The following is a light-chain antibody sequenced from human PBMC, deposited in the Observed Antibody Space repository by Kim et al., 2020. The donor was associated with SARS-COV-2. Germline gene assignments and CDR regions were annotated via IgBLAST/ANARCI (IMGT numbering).Light chain of an antibody. CDR2: GAS. CDR3: QLYNNWPLT. Sequence: VSPGERATLSCRASQSVSSHVAWYQQRPGQSPRLIIYGASTRATGIPARFSGSGSGTEFTLTISSLQSEDFAVYYCQLYNNWPLTFGGGTKVDIK. J-gene: IGKJ4*01. CDR1: QSVSSH. V-gene: IGKV3-15*01.